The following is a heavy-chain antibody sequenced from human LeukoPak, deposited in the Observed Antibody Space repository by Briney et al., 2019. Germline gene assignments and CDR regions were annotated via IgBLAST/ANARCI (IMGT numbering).Heavy chain of an antibody. CDR2: ISSSSSTI. CDR1: GVTGSSFD. Sequence: PEDSLILPWAASGVTGSSFDMNWVRQAPGKGLEWVSYISSSSSTIYYADSVKGRFTISRDNAKNSLYLQMNSLRAEDTAVYYCAVIAAAGTHWGQGTLVTVSS. V-gene: IGHV3-48*04. D-gene: IGHD6-13*01. J-gene: IGHJ4*02. CDR3: AVIAAAGTH.